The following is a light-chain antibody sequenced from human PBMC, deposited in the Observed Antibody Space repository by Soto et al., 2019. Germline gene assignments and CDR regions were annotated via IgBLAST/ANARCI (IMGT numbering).Light chain of an antibody. CDR1: QSVNSN. CDR3: LQDYTYPYT. J-gene: IGKJ2*01. V-gene: IGKV3-15*01. CDR2: GAS. Sequence: EIVMTQSPATLSVSPGERATLSCRASQSVNSNLAWFQQKPGQPPRLLIYGASTRATGIAARFSGSGSGTEFTLTISSLRSEDFATYYCLQDYTYPYTFGQGTKLEIK.